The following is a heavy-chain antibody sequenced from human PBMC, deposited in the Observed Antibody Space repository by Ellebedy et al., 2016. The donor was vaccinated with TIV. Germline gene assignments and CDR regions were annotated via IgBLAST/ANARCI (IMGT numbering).Heavy chain of an antibody. Sequence: PSETLSLTCTVSGGPLSRSSYYWGWFRQPPGKGLEWIGNIYYSGDTDYNPSLKSRVTISVDTSKNQFSLNLRSVTAADTAVYYCARNPPTYNWVDSWGQGTLVTVSS. V-gene: IGHV4-39*01. CDR1: GGPLSRSSYY. CDR3: ARNPPTYNWVDS. CDR2: IYYSGDT. J-gene: IGHJ5*01.